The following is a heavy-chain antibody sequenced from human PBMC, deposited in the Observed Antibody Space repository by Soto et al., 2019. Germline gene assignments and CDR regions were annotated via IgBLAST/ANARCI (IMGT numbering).Heavy chain of an antibody. V-gene: IGHV4-39*01. CDR1: GGSISSSSYY. CDR2: IYYSGST. D-gene: IGHD2-21*01. J-gene: IGHJ4*02. CDR3: ARGGGDCYDY. Sequence: SETLSLTCTVSGGSISSSSYYWGWIRQPPGKGLEWIGSIYYSGSTYYNPSLKSRVTISVDTSKNQFSLKLSSVTAADTAVYYCARGGGDCYDYWGQGTLVTVSS.